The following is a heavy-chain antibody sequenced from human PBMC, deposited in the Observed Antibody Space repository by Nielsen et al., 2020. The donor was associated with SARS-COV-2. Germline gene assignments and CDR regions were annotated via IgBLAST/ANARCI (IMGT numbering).Heavy chain of an antibody. CDR2: IWYDGSNK. V-gene: IGHV3-33*01. Sequence: GESLKISCAASGFTFSSYGMHWVRQAPGKGLEWVALIWYDGSNKYYADSVKGRFTISRDNSKNTLYLQMNSLRAEDTAVYYCAGVVVVVAEGMDVWGQGTTVTVSS. CDR3: AGVVVVVAEGMDV. D-gene: IGHD2-15*01. CDR1: GFTFSSYG. J-gene: IGHJ6*02.